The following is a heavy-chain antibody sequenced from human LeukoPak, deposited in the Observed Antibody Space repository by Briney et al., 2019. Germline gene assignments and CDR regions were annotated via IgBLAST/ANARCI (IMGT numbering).Heavy chain of an antibody. J-gene: IGHJ1*01. CDR3: ARAPSEVGGYPQYFRH. Sequence: GGSLRLSCEASGFTFSRYWMHWVRQAPGKGLVWVSRIKSDGKKNYADSVKGGFTISRHNAKNTVSLQKDSLRAEDTGVYYCARAPSEVGGYPQYFRHWGQGTLVTVSS. CDR1: GFTFSRYW. CDR2: IKSDGKK. V-gene: IGHV3-74*01. D-gene: IGHD2-15*01.